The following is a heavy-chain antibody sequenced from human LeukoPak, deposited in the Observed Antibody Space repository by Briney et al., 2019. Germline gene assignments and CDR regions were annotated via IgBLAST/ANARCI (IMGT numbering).Heavy chain of an antibody. CDR3: ARTEYYYDSSGHPRSNAFDI. V-gene: IGHV1-18*01. CDR2: ISAYNGNT. Sequence: ASVKVSCKASVYRFSSYGISWVRQAPVQGLEWMGWISAYNGNTNYAQKLQGRVTMTTDTYTSTAYMELRSLRSDDTAVYYCARTEYYYDSSGHPRSNAFDIWGQGTMVTVSS. CDR1: VYRFSSYG. J-gene: IGHJ3*02. D-gene: IGHD3-22*01.